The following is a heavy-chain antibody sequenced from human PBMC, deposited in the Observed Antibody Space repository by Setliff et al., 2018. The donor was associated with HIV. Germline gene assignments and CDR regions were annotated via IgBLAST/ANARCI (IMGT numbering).Heavy chain of an antibody. V-gene: IGHV3-48*03. CDR2: ISSGSVNI. CDR1: GFMFNIYE. D-gene: IGHD3-10*01. J-gene: IGHJ6*02. Sequence: GGSLRLSCAASGFMFNIYEMNWVRQAPGKGLEWVSYISSGSVNIFYADSVKGRFTISRDNAKNSLYLQMNSLRAEDTAIYYCARGSLRGVLALGMDVWGQGTTVTV. CDR3: ARGSLRGVLALGMDV.